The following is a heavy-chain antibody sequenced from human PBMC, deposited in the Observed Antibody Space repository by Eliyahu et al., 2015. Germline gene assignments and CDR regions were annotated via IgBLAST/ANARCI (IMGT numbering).Heavy chain of an antibody. Sequence: QVQLQESGPGLVKASETLSLTCXXXGGSIXSDYWSWFRQPPGKGLEWIGYIYYSGSTDYNPSLKSRVTISVDTSKNQFSLKMTSVTAADTAVYYCAREVDGGSYRDWGQGTLVTVSS. D-gene: IGHD1-26*01. V-gene: IGHV4-59*01. CDR1: GGSIXSDY. J-gene: IGHJ4*02. CDR3: AREVDGGSYRD. CDR2: IYYSGST.